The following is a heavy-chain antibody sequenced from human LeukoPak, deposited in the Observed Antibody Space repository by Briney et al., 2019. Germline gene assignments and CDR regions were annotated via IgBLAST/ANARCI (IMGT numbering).Heavy chain of an antibody. CDR2: INPNSGGT. CDR1: GYTFTGYY. CDR3: ARLNWGSRWYFDY. Sequence: ASVKVSSKASGYTFTGYYMHWVRPAPGQGLEWMGWINPNSGGTNYAQKFQGRVTITRDTSISTAYMELSRLRSDDTAVYYCARLNWGSRWYFDYWGQGTLVTVSS. D-gene: IGHD7-27*01. J-gene: IGHJ4*02. V-gene: IGHV1-2*02.